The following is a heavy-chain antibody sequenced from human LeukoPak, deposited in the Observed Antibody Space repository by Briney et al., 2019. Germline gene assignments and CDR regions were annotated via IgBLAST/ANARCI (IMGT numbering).Heavy chain of an antibody. CDR3: AREVRGDFDY. D-gene: IGHD3-16*01. V-gene: IGHV4-34*01. CDR1: GVSINNYY. Sequence: SETLSLTCSVSGVSINNYYWSWIRQPPGKGLEWIGEINHSGSTNYNPSLKSRVTISVDTSKNQFSLKLSSVTAADTAVYYCAREVRGDFDYWGQGTLVTVSS. CDR2: INHSGST. J-gene: IGHJ4*02.